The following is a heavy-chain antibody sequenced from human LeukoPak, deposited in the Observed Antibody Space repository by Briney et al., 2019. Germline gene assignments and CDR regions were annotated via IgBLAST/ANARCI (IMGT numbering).Heavy chain of an antibody. CDR2: ISGSGGST. Sequence: GGSLRLSCAASGLTFSSYAMSWVRQAPGKGLEWVSGISGSGGSTYYADSVKGRFTISRDNSKNTLYLQMNSLRAEDTAVYYCAKVVDYYDGSGYHYYFDYWGQGTLVTVSS. J-gene: IGHJ4*02. CDR3: AKVVDYYDGSGYHYYFDY. CDR1: GLTFSSYA. V-gene: IGHV3-23*01. D-gene: IGHD3-22*01.